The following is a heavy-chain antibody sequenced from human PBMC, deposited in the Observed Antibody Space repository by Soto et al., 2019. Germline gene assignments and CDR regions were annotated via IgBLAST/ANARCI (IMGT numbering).Heavy chain of an antibody. V-gene: IGHV4-34*01. Sequence: QVQLQQWGAGLLKPSETLSLTCAVYGGSFSGYYWSWIRQPPGKGLEWIGEINHSGSTNYNPSLKSRVTISVDTSKNHFSLKLSSVTAADTAVYYCARGPDCSSTSCYFGYMDVWGKGTTVTVSS. J-gene: IGHJ6*03. CDR2: INHSGST. CDR1: GGSFSGYY. D-gene: IGHD2-2*01. CDR3: ARGPDCSSTSCYFGYMDV.